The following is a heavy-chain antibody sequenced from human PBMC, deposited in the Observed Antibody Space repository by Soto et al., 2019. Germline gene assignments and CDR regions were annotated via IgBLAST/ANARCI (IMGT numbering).Heavy chain of an antibody. D-gene: IGHD6-19*01. J-gene: IGHJ4*02. CDR2: VYYTGST. CDR3: ARSVAVPGAHIDY. CDR1: GGSISGSY. Sequence: SETLSLTCSVSGGSISGSYWSWIRQSPGKGLEWLGYVYYTGSTNYSPSLRSRVSISVDTSKNEFSLRLSSVTAADTAVYFCARSVAVPGAHIDYWGQGTQVTVPQ. V-gene: IGHV4-59*01.